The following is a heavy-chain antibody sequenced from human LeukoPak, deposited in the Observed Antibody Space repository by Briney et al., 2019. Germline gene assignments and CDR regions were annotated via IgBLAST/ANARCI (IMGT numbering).Heavy chain of an antibody. CDR3: AKADGVGCTNGVCYNYYYYGMDV. V-gene: IGHV3-23*01. CDR2: ISGSGGST. J-gene: IGHJ6*02. D-gene: IGHD2-8*01. Sequence: SGGSLRLSCAASGFTFSSYAMSWVRQAPGKGLEWVSAISGSGGSTYYADSVKGRFTISRDNSKNTLYLQMNSLRAEDTAVYYCAKADGVGCTNGVCYNYYYYGMDVWGQGTTVTVSS. CDR1: GFTFSSYA.